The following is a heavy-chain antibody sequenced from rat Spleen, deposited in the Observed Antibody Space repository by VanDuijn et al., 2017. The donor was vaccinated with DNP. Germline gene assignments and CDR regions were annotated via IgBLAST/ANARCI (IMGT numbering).Heavy chain of an antibody. V-gene: IGHV5-25*01. CDR1: GFTFSNYY. J-gene: IGHJ4*01. D-gene: IGHD1-10*01. CDR2: ISTSGSRT. CDR3: ARQDNYDYAMDA. Sequence: EVQLVESGGGLVQPGRSLKLSCAASGFTFSNYYMAWVRQAPKKGLEWVATISTSGSRTYYPDSVKGRFTISRDNAKSSLYLQMNSLKSEDTATYYCARQDNYDYAMDAWGQGTSVTVSS.